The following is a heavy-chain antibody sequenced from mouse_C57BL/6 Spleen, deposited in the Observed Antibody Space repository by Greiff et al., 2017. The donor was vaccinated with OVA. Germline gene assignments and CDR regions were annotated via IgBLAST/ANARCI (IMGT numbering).Heavy chain of an antibody. D-gene: IGHD1-1*01. CDR2: IYWDDDK. J-gene: IGHJ4*01. V-gene: IGHV8-12*01. CDR3: ARGPYYYGSSYDYYYAMDY. CDR1: GFSLSTSGMG. Sequence: QVTLKVSGPGILQSSQTLSLTCSFSGFSLSTSGMGVSWIRQPSGKGLEWLAHIYWDDDKRYNPSLKSRLTISKDTSRNQVFLKITSVDTADTATYYCARGPYYYGSSYDYYYAMDYWGQGTSVTVSS.